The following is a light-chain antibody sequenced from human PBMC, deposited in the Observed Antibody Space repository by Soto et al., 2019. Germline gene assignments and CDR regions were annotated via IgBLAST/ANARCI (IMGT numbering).Light chain of an antibody. CDR2: DAS. V-gene: IGKV1-33*01. J-gene: IGKJ3*01. CDR1: QDISNY. Sequence: DIQMTQSPSSLSASVGDRVTITCQASQDISNYLNWYQQKPGKAPKLLIYDASNLETGVPSRFSGSGSGTDFTFTISSLQPEDIATYYCQLKFTSGPGTKVDIK. CDR3: QLKFT.